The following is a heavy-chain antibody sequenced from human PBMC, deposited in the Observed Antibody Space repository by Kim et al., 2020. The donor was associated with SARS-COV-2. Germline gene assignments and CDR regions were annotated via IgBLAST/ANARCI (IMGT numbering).Heavy chain of an antibody. D-gene: IGHD2-2*01. CDR1: GGSISSYH. V-gene: IGHV4-59*08. J-gene: IGHJ5*02. CDR2: IYYSGST. Sequence: SETLSLTCTVSGGSISSYHWTWLRQSPGKGLEWIGYIYYSGSTNYNPSLKSRVAISLDASKKQFSLKMRSVTAADTAVYFCARQVVTSRSLYRGDWFDP. CDR3: ARQVVTSRSLYRGDWFDP.